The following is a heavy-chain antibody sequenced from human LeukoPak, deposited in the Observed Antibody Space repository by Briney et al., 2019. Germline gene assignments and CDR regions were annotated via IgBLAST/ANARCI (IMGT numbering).Heavy chain of an antibody. J-gene: IGHJ4*02. V-gene: IGHV4-39*01. D-gene: IGHD3-22*01. CDR2: IYHSGST. CDR3: ARLYDSCDY. Sequence: SETLSLTCTVSGGSISSSSYYWGWLRQPPGKGLEWIGSIYHSGSTYHIPSLKSRVTISVDTSKNQFSLKLSSVTAADTAVYYCARLYDSCDYWGQGTLVTVSS. CDR1: GGSISSSSYY.